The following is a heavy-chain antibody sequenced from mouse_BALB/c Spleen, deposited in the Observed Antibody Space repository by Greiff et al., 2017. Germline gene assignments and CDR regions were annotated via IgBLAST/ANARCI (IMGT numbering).Heavy chain of an antibody. J-gene: IGHJ1*01. D-gene: IGHD1-1*01. V-gene: IGHV5-6-5*01. CDR1: GFTFSSYA. CDR2: ISSGGST. Sequence: DVMLVESGGGLVKPGGSLKLSCAASGFTFSSYAMSWVRQTPEKRLEWVASISSGGSTYYPDSVKGRFTISRDNARNILYLQMSSLRSEDTAMYYCARPSYGSSYDWYFDVWGAGTTVTVSS. CDR3: ARPSYGSSYDWYFDV.